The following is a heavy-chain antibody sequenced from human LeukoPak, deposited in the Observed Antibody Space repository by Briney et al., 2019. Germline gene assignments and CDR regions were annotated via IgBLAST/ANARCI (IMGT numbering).Heavy chain of an antibody. CDR2: ISGSGGST. V-gene: IGHV3-23*01. CDR1: GVTFSSYA. Sequence: PGGSLRLSCAASGVTFSSYAMSWVRQAPGKGLEWVSAISGSGGSTYYADSVKGRFTISRDNSKITLYLQMNSLRAEDTAVYYCAKLDDISPLAAAGWATGGQGTLVTVSS. J-gene: IGHJ4*02. CDR3: AKLDDISPLAAAGWAT. D-gene: IGHD6-13*01.